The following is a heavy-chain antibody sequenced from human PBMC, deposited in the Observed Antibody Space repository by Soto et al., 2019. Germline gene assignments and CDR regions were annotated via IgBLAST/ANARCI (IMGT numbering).Heavy chain of an antibody. CDR3: ARLGDYYQAFDS. Sequence: SDTLSLSCTVSGGSISSYYWSWFRQSPGQGLEWVGYIYYTGTTTYSPSLKSRLTISVDASKSQLSLSLRSVTAADTAVYYCARLGDYYQAFDSWGHGALVTVS. D-gene: IGHD3-22*01. CDR2: IYYTGTT. V-gene: IGHV4-59*12. CDR1: GGSISSYY. J-gene: IGHJ4*01.